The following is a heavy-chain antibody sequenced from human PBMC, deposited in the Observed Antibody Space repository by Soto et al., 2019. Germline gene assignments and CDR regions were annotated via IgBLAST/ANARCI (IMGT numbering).Heavy chain of an antibody. CDR3: ARHPPRYSYGYPHYYFDS. J-gene: IGHJ4*02. CDR1: GFTFTNYA. V-gene: IGHV3-23*01. CDR2: LSGSGDST. Sequence: EVQLLESGGDLVQPGGSLRLSCAASGFTFTNYAMSWVRQAPGKGLEWVSALSGSGDSTFYADSVKGRFTISRDNSKNTLYLQMNSLRAEETAVYYCARHPPRYSYGYPHYYFDSWGQGTLVTVSS. D-gene: IGHD5-18*01.